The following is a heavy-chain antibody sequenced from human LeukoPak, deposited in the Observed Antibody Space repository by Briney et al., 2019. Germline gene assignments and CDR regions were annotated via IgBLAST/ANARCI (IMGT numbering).Heavy chain of an antibody. CDR2: IYTSGST. CDR1: GASISSGSYY. D-gene: IGHD3-22*01. V-gene: IGHV4-61*02. Sequence: PSETLSLTCTVSGASISSGSYYWSWILQPAGKGLEWLGRIYTSGSTNYNPSLKSRVTISVDTSKNQFSLKLSSVTAADTAVYYCARVASSGYYYYFDYWGQGTLVTVSS. J-gene: IGHJ4*02. CDR3: ARVASSGYYYYFDY.